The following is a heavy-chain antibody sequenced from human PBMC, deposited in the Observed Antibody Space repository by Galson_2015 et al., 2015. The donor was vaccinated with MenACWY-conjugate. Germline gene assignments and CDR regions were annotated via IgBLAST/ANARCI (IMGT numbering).Heavy chain of an antibody. J-gene: IGHJ4*02. CDR2: IGRAGDT. D-gene: IGHD3-22*01. CDR3: ARVTYYYDSSLNTALYYIDS. V-gene: IGHV3-13*04. CDR1: GFIFSTYD. Sequence: SLRLSCAASGFIFSTYDIHWVRQATGKGLEWVSAIGRAGDTYYADSVKGRFTISRENAKNSVYLQMNSLRAGDTAVYYCARVTYYYDSSLNTALYYIDSWGQGTLVTVSS.